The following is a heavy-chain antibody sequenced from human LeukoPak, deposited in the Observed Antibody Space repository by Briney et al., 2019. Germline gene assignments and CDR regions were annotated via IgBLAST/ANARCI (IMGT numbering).Heavy chain of an antibody. CDR1: GFSLSYHW. CDR3: ARDRSLMTTLFWFDP. V-gene: IGHV3-7*01. CDR2: INVDGSEK. J-gene: IGHJ5*02. Sequence: GGSLRLSCAASGFSLSYHWMSWVRQAPGKGLEWVANINVDGSEKYYVDSVKGRFTISRDNAKNSLYLQMNSLRAEDTAVYYCARDRSLMTTLFWFDPWGQGTLVTVSS. D-gene: IGHD4-11*01.